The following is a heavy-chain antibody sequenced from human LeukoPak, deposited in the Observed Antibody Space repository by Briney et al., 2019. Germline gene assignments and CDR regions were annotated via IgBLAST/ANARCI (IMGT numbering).Heavy chain of an antibody. CDR3: TTTTVTTELDY. Sequence: GGSLRLSCAASGFTFSNAWMSWVRQAPGKGLEWVGRIKSKTDGGTTDYAAPAKGKFTISRDDSKNTLYLQMNSLKTEDTAVYYCTTTTVTTELDYWGQGTLVTVSS. J-gene: IGHJ4*02. V-gene: IGHV3-15*01. CDR1: GFTFSNAW. CDR2: IKSKTDGGTT. D-gene: IGHD4-17*01.